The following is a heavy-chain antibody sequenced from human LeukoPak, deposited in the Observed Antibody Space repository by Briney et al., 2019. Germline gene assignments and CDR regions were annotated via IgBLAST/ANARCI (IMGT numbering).Heavy chain of an antibody. CDR2: IYTSGST. CDR3: ARASPYYDILTGYASYMDV. Sequence: PSETLSLTCTVSGGSISSGSYYWSWIRQPAGKGLEWIGRIYTSGSTNYNPSLKSRVTISVDTSKNQFSLKLSSVTAADTAVYYCARASPYYDILTGYASYMDVWGKGTTVTVSS. V-gene: IGHV4-61*02. D-gene: IGHD3-9*01. J-gene: IGHJ6*03. CDR1: GGSISSGSYY.